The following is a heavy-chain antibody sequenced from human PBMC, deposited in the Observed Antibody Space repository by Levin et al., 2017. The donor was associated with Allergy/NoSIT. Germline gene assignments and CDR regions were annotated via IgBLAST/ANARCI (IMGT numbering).Heavy chain of an antibody. CDR1: GFTFSSYA. D-gene: IGHD5-12*01. CDR3: AKDDRGYDSWGGPFDY. Sequence: SGGSLRLSCAASGFTFSSYAMSWVRQAPGKGLEWVSAISGSGGYTYYADSVKGRFTISRDNSKNTLYLQMNSLRAEDTAVDYCAKDDRGYDSWGGPFDYWGQGTLVTVSS. J-gene: IGHJ4*02. V-gene: IGHV3-23*01. CDR2: ISGSGGYT.